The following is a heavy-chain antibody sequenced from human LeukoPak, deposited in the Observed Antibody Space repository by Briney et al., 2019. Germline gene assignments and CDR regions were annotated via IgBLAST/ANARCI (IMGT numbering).Heavy chain of an antibody. CDR1: GYTFTSYY. Sequence: GASVTVSCTAAGYTFTSYYMHWVRQAPGQGLEWMGIINPSGGSTSYAQKFQGRVTMTRDMSTSTVYMELSSLRSEDTAVYYCARSKRFLEWFSGFDPWGQGTLVTVSS. CDR2: INPSGGST. V-gene: IGHV1-46*01. CDR3: ARSKRFLEWFSGFDP. J-gene: IGHJ5*02. D-gene: IGHD3-3*01.